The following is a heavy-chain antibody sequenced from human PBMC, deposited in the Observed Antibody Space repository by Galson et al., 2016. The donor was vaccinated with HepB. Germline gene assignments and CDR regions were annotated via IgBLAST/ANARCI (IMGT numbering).Heavy chain of an antibody. CDR3: ASDSRITGTRFDFDY. J-gene: IGHJ4*02. Sequence: SVTVSCKASGGDFNNYAISWVRQAPGQGLEWMGGIIPMFGTRSYARKFQGRVTITADESTTTAYMELSSLRSEDTAVYYCASDSRITGTRFDFDYWCQGTLVTVSS. V-gene: IGHV1-69*13. CDR2: IIPMFGTR. D-gene: IGHD1-20*01. CDR1: GGDFNNYA.